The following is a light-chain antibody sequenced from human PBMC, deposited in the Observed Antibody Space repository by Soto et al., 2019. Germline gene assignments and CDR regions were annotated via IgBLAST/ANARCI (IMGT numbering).Light chain of an antibody. CDR3: QQYHSYWT. CDR2: AAS. Sequence: MTHSPSSLSASVGYRFTITCRASQSISSYLNWYKQKPGKAPKLLIYAASSLQSGVPSRLSGSGSGTEFTLTISSLKTDDFSTYYCQQYHSYWTFGQGTKVDIK. CDR1: QSISSY. J-gene: IGKJ1*01. V-gene: IGKV1-39*01.